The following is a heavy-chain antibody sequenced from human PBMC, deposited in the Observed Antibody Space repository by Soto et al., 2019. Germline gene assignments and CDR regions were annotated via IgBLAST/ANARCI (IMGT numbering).Heavy chain of an antibody. Sequence: EVQLVESGGGLVQPGGSLRLSCAASGFTFSSYSMNWVRQAPGKGLEWVSYISSSSSTIYYADSEKGRFTISRDNAKNSLYQQMNSLRAEDTAVYYCARDQNIVVVVAATQEDYYYYYMDVWGKGTTVTVSS. D-gene: IGHD2-15*01. J-gene: IGHJ6*03. CDR3: ARDQNIVVVVAATQEDYYYYYMDV. V-gene: IGHV3-48*01. CDR1: GFTFSSYS. CDR2: ISSSSSTI.